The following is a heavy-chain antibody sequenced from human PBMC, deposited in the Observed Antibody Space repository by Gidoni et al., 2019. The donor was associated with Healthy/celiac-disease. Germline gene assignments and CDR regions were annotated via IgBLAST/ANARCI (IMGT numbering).Heavy chain of an antibody. Sequence: QVQLQESGPGLVKPSETLSLTCTVSGGSISSDYWSWIRQPPGKGLEWIGYIYYSGSTNYNPSLKSRVTISVDTSKNQFSLKLSSVTAADTAVYYCARGPVVVGHGMDVWGQGTTVTVSS. J-gene: IGHJ6*02. CDR1: GGSISSDY. V-gene: IGHV4-59*01. D-gene: IGHD2-21*01. CDR2: IYYSGST. CDR3: ARGPVVVGHGMDV.